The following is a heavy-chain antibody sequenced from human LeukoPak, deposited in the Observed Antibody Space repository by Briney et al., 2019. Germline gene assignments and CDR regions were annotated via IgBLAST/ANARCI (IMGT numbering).Heavy chain of an antibody. Sequence: SETLSLTCAVYGGSFSGYYWSWIRQPPGKGLEWIGEINHSGSTNYNPSLKSRVTISVDTSKNQFSLKLSPVTAADTAVYYCARRSYYGSVSYYAPLNYWGQGTLVTVSS. V-gene: IGHV4-34*01. CDR1: GGSFSGYY. J-gene: IGHJ4*02. CDR2: INHSGST. CDR3: ARRSYYGSVSYYAPLNY. D-gene: IGHD3-10*01.